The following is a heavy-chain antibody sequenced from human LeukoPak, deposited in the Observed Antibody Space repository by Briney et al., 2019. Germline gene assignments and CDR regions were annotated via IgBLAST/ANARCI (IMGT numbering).Heavy chain of an antibody. CDR3: AKDSVYYDSSGCNY. J-gene: IGHJ4*02. CDR1: GSTFSSYG. CDR2: ISYDGSNK. V-gene: IGHV3-30*18. Sequence: GRSLRLSCAASGSTFSSYGMHWVRQAPGKGLEWVAAISYDGSNKYYADSVKGRFTISRDNSKNTLYLQMNSLRAEDTAVYYCAKDSVYYDSSGCNYWGQGTLVTVSS. D-gene: IGHD3-22*01.